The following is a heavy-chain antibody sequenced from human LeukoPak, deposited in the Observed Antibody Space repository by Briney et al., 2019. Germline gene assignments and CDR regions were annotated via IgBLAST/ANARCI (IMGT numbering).Heavy chain of an antibody. V-gene: IGHV4-30-2*01. Sequence: SQTLSLTCAVSGGSISSGGYSWSWLRQPPGKGLEWIGYIYHSGSTYYNPSLKSRVTISVDRSKNQFSLKLSSVTAADTAVYYCARVGSLAVAGPWYFDYWGQGTLVTVSS. J-gene: IGHJ4*02. CDR2: IYHSGST. CDR1: GGSISSGGYS. CDR3: ARVGSLAVAGPWYFDY. D-gene: IGHD6-19*01.